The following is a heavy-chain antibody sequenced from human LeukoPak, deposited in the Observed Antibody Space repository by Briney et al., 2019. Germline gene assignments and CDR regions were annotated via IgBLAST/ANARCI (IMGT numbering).Heavy chain of an antibody. J-gene: IGHJ4*02. D-gene: IGHD3-22*01. CDR3: ANVYYYDSSGYEGDY. CDR1: GFTFSSYA. V-gene: IGHV3-23*01. CDR2: ISGSGGST. Sequence: GGSLRLSCAASGFTFSSYAMSWVRQAPGKGLEWVSAISGSGGSTYYADSVKGRFTISRDNSKNTLYLQMNSLRAEDTAVYYCANVYYYDSSGYEGDYWGQGTLVTVSS.